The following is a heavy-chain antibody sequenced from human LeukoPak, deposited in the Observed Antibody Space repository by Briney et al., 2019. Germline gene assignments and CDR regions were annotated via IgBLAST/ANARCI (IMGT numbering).Heavy chain of an antibody. CDR2: INWNGGST. CDR3: ARGLYSSGWSGFHWFDP. D-gene: IGHD6-19*01. Sequence: RPGGSLRLSCAASGFTFDDYGMSWVRQAPGKGLEWVSGINWNGGSTGYADSVKGRFTISRDNAKNSLYLQMNSLRAEDTALYHCARGLYSSGWSGFHWFDPWGQGTLVTVSS. CDR1: GFTFDDYG. J-gene: IGHJ5*02. V-gene: IGHV3-20*01.